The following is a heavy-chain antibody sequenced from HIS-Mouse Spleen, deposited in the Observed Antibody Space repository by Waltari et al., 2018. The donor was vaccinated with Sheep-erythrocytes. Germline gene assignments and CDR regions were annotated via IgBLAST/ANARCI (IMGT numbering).Heavy chain of an antibody. D-gene: IGHD7-27*01. CDR1: GGSISSGGYY. J-gene: IGHJ4*02. V-gene: IGHV4-31*03. CDR2: SYYSGST. CDR3: ARDRLGIFGY. Sequence: QVQLQESGPGLVKPSQTLSLTCTVSGGSISSGGYYWSWIRQHPGKGLEWIGYSYYSGSTYYNPARKSRVTRSVDTSKNQFSLKLSSVTAADTAVYYCARDRLGIFGYWGQGTLVTVSS.